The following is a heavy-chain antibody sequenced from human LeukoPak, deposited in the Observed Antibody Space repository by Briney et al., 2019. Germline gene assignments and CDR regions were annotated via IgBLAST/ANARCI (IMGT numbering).Heavy chain of an antibody. J-gene: IGHJ5*02. D-gene: IGHD2-2*01. CDR2: IKQDGSEK. CDR3: ARAKGDRYCSSTSCLNWLDP. Sequence: PGGSLRLSCAASGFTFSSYWMSWVRQAPGKGLEWVANIKQDGSEKYYVDSVKGRFTISRDNAKNSLYLQMNSLRAEDPAVYYCARAKGDRYCSSTSCLNWLDPWGQGTLVTDS. V-gene: IGHV3-7*01. CDR1: GFTFSSYW.